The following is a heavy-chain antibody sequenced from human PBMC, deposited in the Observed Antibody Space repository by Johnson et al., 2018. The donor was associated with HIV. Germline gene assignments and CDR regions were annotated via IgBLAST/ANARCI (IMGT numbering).Heavy chain of an antibody. V-gene: IGHV3-11*04. D-gene: IGHD4-17*01. Sequence: VQLVESGGGLVKPGGSLRLSCAASGFTVSNNYMSWIRQAPGKGLEWVSYISSSGSSIYYADSVKGRFTISRDNAKSSLYLQMNGLRAEDTAVYYCARASTTVTTGDDAFDIWGQGTMVTVSS. CDR2: ISSSGSSI. CDR1: GFTVSNNY. CDR3: ARASTTVTTGDDAFDI. J-gene: IGHJ3*02.